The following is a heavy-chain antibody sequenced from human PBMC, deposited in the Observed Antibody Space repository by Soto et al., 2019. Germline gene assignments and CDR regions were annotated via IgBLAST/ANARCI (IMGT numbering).Heavy chain of an antibody. V-gene: IGHV4-39*01. J-gene: IGHJ6*02. Sequence: SETQSHPCTVSYGSIGSSSDCCVWIRQPPGKGLEWIGSIYYSGSTYYNPSRKSRVTISVDTSKNQFSLKLSSVTAADTAVYYCARQAYYYILTGYSGYYYYYGMDVWGQGTTVTVSS. D-gene: IGHD3-9*01. CDR3: ARQAYYYILTGYSGYYYYYGMDV. CDR1: YGSIGSSSDC. CDR2: IYYSGST.